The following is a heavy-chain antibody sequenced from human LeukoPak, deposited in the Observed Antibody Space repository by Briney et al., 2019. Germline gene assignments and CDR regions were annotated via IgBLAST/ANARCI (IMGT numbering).Heavy chain of an antibody. CDR1: GGSISSYY. V-gene: IGHV4-4*07. J-gene: IGHJ4*02. CDR3: ARVTARYVSRFLECLRTFDY. D-gene: IGHD3-3*01. CDR2: IYTSGST. Sequence: SETLSLTCTVSGGSISSYYWSWIRQPAGKGLEWIGRIYTSGSTNYNPSLKSRVTMSVDTSKNQFSLKLSSVTAADTAVYYCARVTARYVSRFLECLRTFDYWGQGTLVTVSS.